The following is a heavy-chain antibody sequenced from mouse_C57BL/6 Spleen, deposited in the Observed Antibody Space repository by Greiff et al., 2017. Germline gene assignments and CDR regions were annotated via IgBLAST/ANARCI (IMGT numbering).Heavy chain of an antibody. V-gene: IGHV1-80*01. J-gene: IGHJ4*01. CDR1: GYAFSSYW. Sequence: VQLQQSGASVKISCKASGYAFSSYWMNWVKQRPGKGLEWTGQIYPGDGDTNYNGKFKGKATLTADKSSSTAYMQLSSLTSEDSAVYFCARRYSDSYYAMDYWGQGTSVTVSS. CDR2: IYPGDGDT. CDR3: ARRYSDSYYAMDY. D-gene: IGHD2-12*01.